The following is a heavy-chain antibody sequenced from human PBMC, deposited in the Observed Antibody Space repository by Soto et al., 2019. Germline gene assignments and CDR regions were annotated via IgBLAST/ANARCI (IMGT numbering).Heavy chain of an antibody. D-gene: IGHD3-10*01. CDR2: IYYSGST. CDR3: ARMGFTYGTALV. Sequence: NPSETLSLTCSVSGAPISSGDYYWSWIRQAPGKGLEWIGHIYYSGSTHYKASLKSRVTISVDTSKPQFSLNLTSVTAADSALYYCARMGFTYGTALVWGQGTQVTVSS. V-gene: IGHV4-30-4*01. J-gene: IGHJ4*02. CDR1: GAPISSGDYY.